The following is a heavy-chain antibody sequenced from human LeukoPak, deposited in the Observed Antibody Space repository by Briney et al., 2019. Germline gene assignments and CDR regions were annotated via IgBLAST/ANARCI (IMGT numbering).Heavy chain of an antibody. Sequence: GGSLRLSCAASGFTFSSYEMNWVRQAPGKGLEWVSSISESGSGAYYADSVKGRFTISRDNSKNTLYLQMNSLRAEDTAVYYCARGPPYDSSGYYFDYWSQGTLVTVSS. CDR2: ISESGSGA. J-gene: IGHJ4*02. V-gene: IGHV3-23*01. CDR3: ARGPPYDSSGYYFDY. D-gene: IGHD3-22*01. CDR1: GFTFSSYE.